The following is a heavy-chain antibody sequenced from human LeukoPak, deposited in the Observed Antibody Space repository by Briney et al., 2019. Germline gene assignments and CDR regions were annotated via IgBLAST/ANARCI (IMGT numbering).Heavy chain of an antibody. Sequence: GGSLRLSCSASGLTFSLYSMHWVRQAPGRGLEYVSGISTNGGSTYYADSVKGRFTISRDNSKNTLYLQMSTLRAEDTAVYYCVTELGIGGFDIWGQGTMVTVSS. CDR2: ISTNGGST. CDR1: GLTFSLYS. D-gene: IGHD7-27*01. CDR3: VTELGIGGFDI. J-gene: IGHJ3*02. V-gene: IGHV3-64D*06.